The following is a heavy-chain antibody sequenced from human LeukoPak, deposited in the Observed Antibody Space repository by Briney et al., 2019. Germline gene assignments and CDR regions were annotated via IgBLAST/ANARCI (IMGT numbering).Heavy chain of an antibody. CDR1: GYSISSSYY. CDR2: IYYSGST. Sequence: SETLSLTCTVSGYSISSSYYWGWIRQPPGKGLEWIGSIYYSGSTYYNPSLKSRVTISVDTSKNQFSLKLSSVTAADTAVYYCASPGPGIAAAGIDPWGQGTLVTVSS. V-gene: IGHV4-38-2*02. D-gene: IGHD6-13*01. J-gene: IGHJ5*02. CDR3: ASPGPGIAAAGIDP.